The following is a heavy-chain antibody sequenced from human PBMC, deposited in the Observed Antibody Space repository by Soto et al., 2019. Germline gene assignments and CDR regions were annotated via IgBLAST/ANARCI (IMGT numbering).Heavy chain of an antibody. CDR1: GFTFSSSA. CDR2: IVVGSGNT. Sequence: SVKVSCKASGFTFSSSAVQWVRQARGQRLEWIGWIVVGSGNTIYAQKFQERVTITRDMATSTAYMELSSLRSEDTAVYYCAAVGEGKATRGLYHGMDVWGQGTTVTASS. J-gene: IGHJ6*02. D-gene: IGHD6-6*01. V-gene: IGHV1-58*01. CDR3: AAVGEGKATRGLYHGMDV.